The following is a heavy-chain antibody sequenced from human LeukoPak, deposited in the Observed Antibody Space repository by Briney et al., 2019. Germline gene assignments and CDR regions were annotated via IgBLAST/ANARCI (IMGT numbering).Heavy chain of an antibody. CDR1: GFTFSNAW. J-gene: IGHJ4*02. CDR3: TTDYEDLWFGELLSPVSFDY. Sequence: GGSLRLSCAASGFTFSNAWMSWVRQAPGKGLEWVGRIKSKTDGGTTDYAAPVKGRFTISRDDSKNTLYLQMNSLKTEDTAVYYCTTDYEDLWFGELLSPVSFDYWGQGTLVTVSS. V-gene: IGHV3-15*01. D-gene: IGHD3-10*01. CDR2: IKSKTDGGTT.